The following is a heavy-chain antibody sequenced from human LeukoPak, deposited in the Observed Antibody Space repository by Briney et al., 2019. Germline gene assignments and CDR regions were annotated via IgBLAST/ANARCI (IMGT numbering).Heavy chain of an antibody. CDR2: ISGSGAST. J-gene: IGHJ4*02. Sequence: PGGSLRLSCAASGFTFSSYAMSWVRQAPGKGLEWVSTISGSGASTYYADSVKGRFTISRDNSKNTLYLQMNSLRGEDTAVYYCAKQPGSVVDSSGSLSRHWGQGTLVTVSS. V-gene: IGHV3-23*01. D-gene: IGHD3-22*01. CDR1: GFTFSSYA. CDR3: AKQPGSVVDSSGSLSRH.